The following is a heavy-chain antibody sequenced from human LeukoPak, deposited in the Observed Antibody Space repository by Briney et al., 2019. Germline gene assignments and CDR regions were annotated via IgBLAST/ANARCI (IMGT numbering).Heavy chain of an antibody. CDR2: VSAYNGAT. J-gene: IGHJ4*02. CDR1: GYTFTGYY. Sequence: ASVKVSCKASGYTFTGYYMHWVRQAPGQGLEWMGWVSAYNGATNYAQNFQDRVTMTTDTPTTTAYMELRSLRSDDTAVYYCARGGTWTIYYFDYWGQGTLVTVSS. D-gene: IGHD3/OR15-3a*01. V-gene: IGHV1-18*04. CDR3: ARGGTWTIYYFDY.